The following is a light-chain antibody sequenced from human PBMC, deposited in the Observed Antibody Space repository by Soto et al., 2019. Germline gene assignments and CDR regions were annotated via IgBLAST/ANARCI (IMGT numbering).Light chain of an antibody. J-gene: IGKJ1*01. CDR3: QQYNIWPQT. Sequence: EIVLTQSPGTLSLSPGERATLSCRASQSVSSSYLAWYQQKPGQAPRLLIYGASNRATGIPDRFSGSGSGTDFTLTISSLQSEDFAVYFCQQYNIWPQTFGQGTKVDIK. V-gene: IGKV3-20*01. CDR1: QSVSSSY. CDR2: GAS.